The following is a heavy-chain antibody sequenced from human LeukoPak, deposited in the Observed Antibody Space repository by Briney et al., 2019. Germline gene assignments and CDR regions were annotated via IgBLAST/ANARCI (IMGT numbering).Heavy chain of an antibody. Sequence: GRSLRLSCAASGFTFDDYAMHWVRQTPGKGLEWVSGISWNSGNIGYADSVKGRFTISRDNAKNSLYLQMNSLRAEDMALYYCAKDNCGSYGDYMDVWGKGTTVTVSS. J-gene: IGHJ6*03. D-gene: IGHD1-26*01. V-gene: IGHV3-9*03. CDR2: ISWNSGNI. CDR1: GFTFDDYA. CDR3: AKDNCGSYGDYMDV.